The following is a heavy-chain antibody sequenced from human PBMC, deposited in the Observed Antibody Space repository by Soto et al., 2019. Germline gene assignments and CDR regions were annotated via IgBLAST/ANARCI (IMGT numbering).Heavy chain of an antibody. CDR1: GYSLTSYW. CDR3: ARSHFHYDFWSGYYRY. D-gene: IGHD3-3*01. J-gene: IGHJ4*02. CDR2: IYPGDSDT. V-gene: IGHV5-51*01. Sequence: GESLKISCKGSGYSLTSYWIGWVRQMPGKGLEWMGIIYPGDSDTRYSPSFQGQVTISADKSISTAYLQWSSLKASDTAMYYCARSHFHYDFWSGYYRYWGQGTLVTVSS.